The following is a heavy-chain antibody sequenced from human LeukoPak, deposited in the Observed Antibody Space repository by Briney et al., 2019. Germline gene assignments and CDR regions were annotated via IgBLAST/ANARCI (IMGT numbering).Heavy chain of an antibody. D-gene: IGHD6-13*01. Sequence: PGGSLRLSCTASGFTFGDYAMSWFRQAPGKGLEWVGFIRSKAYGGTTEYAASVKGRFTISRDDSKSIAYLQMNSLKTEDTAVHYCTRVFFAAAAPDYWGQGTLVTVSS. J-gene: IGHJ4*02. CDR1: GFTFGDYA. CDR3: TRVFFAAAAPDY. CDR2: IRSKAYGGTT. V-gene: IGHV3-49*03.